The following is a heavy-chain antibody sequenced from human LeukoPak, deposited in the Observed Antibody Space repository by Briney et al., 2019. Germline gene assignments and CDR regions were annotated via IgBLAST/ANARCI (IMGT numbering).Heavy chain of an antibody. CDR1: GFIFDSYA. CDR3: STRDYDVVRGAH. J-gene: IGHJ4*02. Sequence: PGGSLRLSCAASGFIFDSYAMIWVRQAPGQGLQWVPSISGGFVTDYADSVKGRFTISRDNSKNTLYLQMDSLRAEDTALYYCSTRDYDVVRGAHWGQGTLVTVSS. D-gene: IGHD4-17*01. CDR2: ISGGFVT. V-gene: IGHV3-23*01.